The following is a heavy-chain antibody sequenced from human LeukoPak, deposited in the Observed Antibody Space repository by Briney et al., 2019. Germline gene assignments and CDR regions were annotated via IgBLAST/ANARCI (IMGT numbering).Heavy chain of an antibody. J-gene: IGHJ4*02. CDR2: MNPNSGNT. V-gene: IGHV1-8*01. D-gene: IGHD6-19*01. CDR1: GYTFTSCD. Sequence: ASVKVSCKASGYTFTSCDINWVRQATGQGLEWMGWMNPNSGNTGYGQSFQGGTTMTRDISIGTAYMELSNLTSEDTAIYYCTRGSSGRRDNWGQGTLVTVSA. CDR3: TRGSSGRRDN.